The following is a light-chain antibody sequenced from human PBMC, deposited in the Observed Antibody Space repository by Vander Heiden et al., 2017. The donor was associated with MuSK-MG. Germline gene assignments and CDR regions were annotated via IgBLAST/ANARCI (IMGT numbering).Light chain of an antibody. CDR3: QQFNSYPFT. V-gene: IGKV1-9*01. J-gene: IGKJ4*01. Sequence: DMPLAPSPSFLTRSVGDQVTITCRASQGISSYLAWYQQKPGKAPNLLIYGASTLQSGVPSRFSGSESATEFTLTISSLQPEDFATYYCQQFNSYPFTFGGGTMVDIK. CDR2: GAS. CDR1: QGISSY.